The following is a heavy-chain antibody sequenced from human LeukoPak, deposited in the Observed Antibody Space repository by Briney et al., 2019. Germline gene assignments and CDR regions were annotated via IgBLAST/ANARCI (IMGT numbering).Heavy chain of an antibody. V-gene: IGHV3-74*01. CDR2: INTDESVI. J-gene: IGHJ6*02. CDR3: ARDLGYCRGGRCYYYYGMDV. Sequence: GGSLRLSCTASGFTFRNYWMHWVRQVPGKGLVWVSRINTDESVITYADSVKGRFSISRDNAKNTLYLQMSSLRAEDTALYYCARDLGYCRGGRCYYYYGMDVWGQGTTVTVSS. CDR1: GFTFRNYW. D-gene: IGHD2-15*01.